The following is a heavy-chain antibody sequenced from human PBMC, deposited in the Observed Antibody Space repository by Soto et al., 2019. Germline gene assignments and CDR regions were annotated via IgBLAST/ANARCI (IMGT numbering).Heavy chain of an antibody. Sequence: PGGSLRLSCAASGFTFSSYGMHWVRQAPGKGLEWVAVISYDGSNKYYADSVKGRFTISRDNSKNTLYLQMNSLRAEDTAVYYCAKSPGLLVGATDYFDYWGQGTLVTVSS. CDR3: AKSPGLLVGATDYFDY. J-gene: IGHJ4*02. CDR2: ISYDGSNK. D-gene: IGHD1-26*01. CDR1: GFTFSSYG. V-gene: IGHV3-30*18.